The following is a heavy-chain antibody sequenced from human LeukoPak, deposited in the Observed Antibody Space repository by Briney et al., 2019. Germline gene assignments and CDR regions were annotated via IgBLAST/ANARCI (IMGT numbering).Heavy chain of an antibody. D-gene: IGHD3-16*01. V-gene: IGHV3-33*01. CDR2: IWYDGSNK. J-gene: IGHJ4*02. Sequence: TGGPLRLSCAASGFTFSSYGMHWVRQAPGKGLEGVAAIWYDGSNKYYADSVKGRFTISRDNSNNTLYLQMNSLRPEDAAVYYCARGGAAGDYWGQGTLVTVSS. CDR3: ARGGAAGDY. CDR1: GFTFSSYG.